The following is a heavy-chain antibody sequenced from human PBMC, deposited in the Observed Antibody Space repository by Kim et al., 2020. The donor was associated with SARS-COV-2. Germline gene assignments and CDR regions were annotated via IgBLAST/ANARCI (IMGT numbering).Heavy chain of an antibody. CDR3: AGPRAPLYSSSWDLNWFDP. CDR2: IIPIFGTA. J-gene: IGHJ5*02. CDR1: GGTFSSYA. Sequence: SVKVSCKASGGTFSSYAISWVRQAPGQGLEWMGGIIPIFGTANYAQKFQGRVSITADESTSTAYMELSSLSSEDTAGYYCAGPRAPLYSSSWDLNWFDPGGQRPLVTVSA. D-gene: IGHD6-13*01. V-gene: IGHV1-69*13.